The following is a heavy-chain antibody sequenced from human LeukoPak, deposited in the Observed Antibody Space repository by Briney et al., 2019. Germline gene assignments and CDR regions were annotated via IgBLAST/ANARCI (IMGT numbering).Heavy chain of an antibody. Sequence: SQTLSLTCTVSGGSISRGSYYWSWIRQPAGKGLEWIGRIYSSGSTNYNPSLKSRVVISVDTSKNQFSLELSSVTAADTAVYYCAGEGIVVIPAGYSYQIDSWGQGTLVTVSS. V-gene: IGHV4-61*02. CDR1: GGSISRGSYY. J-gene: IGHJ4*02. CDR2: IYSSGST. CDR3: AGEGIVVIPAGYSYQIDS. D-gene: IGHD2-2*01.